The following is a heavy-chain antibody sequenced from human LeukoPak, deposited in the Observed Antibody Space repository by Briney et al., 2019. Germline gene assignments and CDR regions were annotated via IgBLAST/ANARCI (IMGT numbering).Heavy chain of an antibody. J-gene: IGHJ4*02. V-gene: IGHV1-2*02. CDR2: INPNSGGT. CDR3: ARGARISSSWYSSV. Sequence: GASVKVSRKASGYTFTVFYIHWVRQAPGQGLEWMGWINPNSGGTKYAQRFQGRVTMTRDTSISTAYMELRSLRSDDTAVYYCARGARISSSWYSSVWGQGTLITVS. D-gene: IGHD2-2*01. CDR1: GYTFTVFY.